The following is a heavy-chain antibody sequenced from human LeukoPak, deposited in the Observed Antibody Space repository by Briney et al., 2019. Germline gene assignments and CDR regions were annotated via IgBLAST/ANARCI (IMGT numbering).Heavy chain of an antibody. J-gene: IGHJ4*02. CDR1: GFTFSSYW. D-gene: IGHD5-18*01. Sequence: PGGSLRLSCAASGFTFSSYWMHWVRQAPGKGLVWVSRINSDGSSTSYADSVKGRFTVSRDNAKNTLYLQMNSLRAEDTAVYYCARVAGYSYGSAASDYWGQGTLVTVSS. CDR3: ARVAGYSYGSAASDY. V-gene: IGHV3-74*01. CDR2: INSDGSST.